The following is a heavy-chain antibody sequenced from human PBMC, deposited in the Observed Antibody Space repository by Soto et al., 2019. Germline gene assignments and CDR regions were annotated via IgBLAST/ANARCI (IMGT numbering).Heavy chain of an antibody. V-gene: IGHV1-3*01. CDR3: AKYIAARRGGFDY. J-gene: IGHJ4*02. CDR2: INAGNGNT. D-gene: IGHD6-6*01. CDR1: GYTFTSYA. Sequence: AASVKVSCKASGYTFTSYAMHWVRQAPGQRLEWMGWINAGNGNTKYSQKFQGRVTITRDTSASTAYMELSSLRSEDTAVYYCAKYIAARRGGFDYWGQGTLVTVSS.